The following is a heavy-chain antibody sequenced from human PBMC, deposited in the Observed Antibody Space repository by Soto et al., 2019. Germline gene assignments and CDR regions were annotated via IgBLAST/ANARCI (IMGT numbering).Heavy chain of an antibody. J-gene: IGHJ4*02. CDR2: IGPESGAT. CDR3: GRGRTGQIVVFY. V-gene: IGHV1-2*02. Sequence: ASVKVSCKASGYTFTGHYIHWVRQAPEQGPEWMGEIGPESGATRYAQRFQGRVTMTRDMSITTVYMELNNLSPDDTAVYYCGRGRTGQIVVFYWGQGTPVTVSS. CDR1: GYTFTGHY. D-gene: IGHD7-27*01.